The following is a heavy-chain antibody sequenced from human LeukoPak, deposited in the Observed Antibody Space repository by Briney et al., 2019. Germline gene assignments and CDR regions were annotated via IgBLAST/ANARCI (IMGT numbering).Heavy chain of an antibody. Sequence: ASVKVSCKVSGYTLTELSMHWVRQAPGKGLEWMGGFDPEDGETIYAQKFQGRVTMTEDTSTDTAYMELSSLRSEDTAVYYCARSSAGTDAFDIWGQGTMVTVSS. D-gene: IGHD1-26*01. CDR1: GYTLTELS. J-gene: IGHJ3*02. V-gene: IGHV1-24*01. CDR3: ARSSAGTDAFDI. CDR2: FDPEDGET.